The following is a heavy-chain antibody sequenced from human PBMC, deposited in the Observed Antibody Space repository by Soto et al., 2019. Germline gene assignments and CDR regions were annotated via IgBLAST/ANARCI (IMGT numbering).Heavy chain of an antibody. CDR1: GFTFSSYG. CDR3: AKQLGYSSSWVDY. D-gene: IGHD6-13*01. Sequence: QVQLVESGGGVVQPGRSLRLSCAASGFTFSSYGMHWVRQAPGKGLEWVAVIWYDGSNKYYADSVKGRFTISRDNSKNTLYLQMNSLRDGDTAVDYCAKQLGYSSSWVDYLGQGTLVSV. V-gene: IGHV3-33*06. J-gene: IGHJ4*02. CDR2: IWYDGSNK.